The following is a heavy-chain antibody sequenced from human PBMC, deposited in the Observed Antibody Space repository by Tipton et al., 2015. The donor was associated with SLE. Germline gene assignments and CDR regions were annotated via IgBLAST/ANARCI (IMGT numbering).Heavy chain of an antibody. Sequence: TLSLTCAVYGGSFSGYYWSWIRQPPGKGLEWIGYIYTSGSTNYNPSLKSRVTISVDTSKNQFSLKLSSVTAADTAVYYCAIMPYSSGWTAAAYFQYWGQGTLVTVSS. D-gene: IGHD6-19*01. CDR2: IYTSGST. CDR3: AIMPYSSGWTAAAYFQY. V-gene: IGHV4-4*09. J-gene: IGHJ1*01. CDR1: GGSFSGYY.